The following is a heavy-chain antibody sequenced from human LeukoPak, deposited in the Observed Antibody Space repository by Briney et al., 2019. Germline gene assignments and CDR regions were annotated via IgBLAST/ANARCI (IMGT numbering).Heavy chain of an antibody. CDR2: IYYSGST. CDR1: GGSISSSSYY. J-gene: IGHJ4*02. V-gene: IGHV4-39*07. Sequence: SETLSLTCTVSGGSISSSSYYWGWTRQPPGKGLEWIGSIYYSGSTYYNPSLKSRVTISVDTSKNQFSLKLSSVTAADTAVYYCARDSNYYDSSGYSSFDYWGQGTLVTVSS. CDR3: ARDSNYYDSSGYSSFDY. D-gene: IGHD3-22*01.